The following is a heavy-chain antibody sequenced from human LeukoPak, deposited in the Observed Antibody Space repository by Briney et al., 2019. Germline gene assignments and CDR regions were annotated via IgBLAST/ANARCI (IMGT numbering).Heavy chain of an antibody. CDR2: ISSSGSTI. J-gene: IGHJ4*02. V-gene: IGHV3-11*01. CDR3: AKVRDIVVVTATEYYFDY. D-gene: IGHD2-21*02. CDR1: GFTFSDYY. Sequence: GGSLRLSCAASGFTFSDYYMSWIRQAPGKGLEWVSYISSSGSTIYYADSVKGRFTISRDNSKNTLYLQMNSLRAEDTAVYYCAKVRDIVVVTATEYYFDYWGQGTLVTVSS.